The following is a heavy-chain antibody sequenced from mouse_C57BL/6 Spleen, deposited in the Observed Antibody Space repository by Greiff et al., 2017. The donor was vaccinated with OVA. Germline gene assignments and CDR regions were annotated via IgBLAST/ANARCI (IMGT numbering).Heavy chain of an antibody. V-gene: IGHV1-66*01. CDR2: IYPGSGNT. CDR1: GYSFTSYY. Sequence: VQVVESGPELVKPGASVKISCKASGYSFTSYYIPWVKQRPGQGLEWIGWIYPGSGNTKYNEKFKGKATLTADTSSSTAYMQLSSLTSEDSAVDYCAKTAQATDPFDYWGQGTTLTVSS. J-gene: IGHJ2*01. D-gene: IGHD3-2*02. CDR3: AKTAQATDPFDY.